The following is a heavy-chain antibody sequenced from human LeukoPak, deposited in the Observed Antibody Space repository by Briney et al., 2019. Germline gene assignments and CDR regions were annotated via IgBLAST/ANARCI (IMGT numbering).Heavy chain of an antibody. J-gene: IGHJ6*03. CDR2: INHSGST. D-gene: IGHD2-2*01. CDR3: AREVVVVPDPYYYYMDV. CDR1: GGSFSGYY. V-gene: IGHV4-34*01. Sequence: SETLSLTCAVYGGSFSGYYWSWTRQPPGKGLEWIGEINHSGSTNYNPSLKSRVTISVDTSKNQFSLKLSSVTAADTAVYYCAREVVVVPDPYYYYMDVWGKGTTVTVSS.